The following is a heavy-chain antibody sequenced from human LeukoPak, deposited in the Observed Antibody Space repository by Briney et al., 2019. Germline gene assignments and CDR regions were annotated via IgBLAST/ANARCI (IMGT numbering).Heavy chain of an antibody. CDR1: GFTFSSYP. V-gene: IGHV3-23*01. Sequence: GGSLRLSCAASGFTFSSYPMSGVRQAPGKGLEWVSAISGNGDSTYYADSVKGRFTISRDNSKSALYLQMNSLKTEDTAVYYCTTRRQDGWWGQGTLVTVSS. CDR2: ISGNGDST. J-gene: IGHJ4*02. CDR3: TTRRQDGW. D-gene: IGHD1-14*01.